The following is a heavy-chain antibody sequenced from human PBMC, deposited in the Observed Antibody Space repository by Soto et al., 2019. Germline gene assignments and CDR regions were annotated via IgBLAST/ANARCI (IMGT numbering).Heavy chain of an antibody. CDR1: GFTFRSYT. V-gene: IGHV3-21*04. CDR2: IRGFSPYA. J-gene: IGHJ6*02. CDR3: AKRIELYYDFWSGYPLDV. Sequence: PGGSLRLSCVASGFTFRSYTMNWVRQAPGKGLEWVSGIRGFSPYAFYADSVKGRFTISRDNAQNSLFLQINSLRAEDTAVYYCAKRIELYYDFWSGYPLDVWGQGTTVTVSS. D-gene: IGHD3-3*01.